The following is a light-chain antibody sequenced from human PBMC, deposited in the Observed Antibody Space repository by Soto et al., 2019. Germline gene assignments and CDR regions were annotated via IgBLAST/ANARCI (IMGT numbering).Light chain of an antibody. V-gene: IGKV3-15*01. CDR1: QNIRTN. J-gene: IGKJ2*01. Sequence: EVVMTQSPASLSVSPGDRATLSCRASQNIRTNLAWYQQKVGQAPRLLIYDSSTRASGIPARFSGTGSGTEFTLTISSLQPEDFATYYCQQSYRTPHTFGQGTKLETK. CDR2: DSS. CDR3: QQSYRTPHT.